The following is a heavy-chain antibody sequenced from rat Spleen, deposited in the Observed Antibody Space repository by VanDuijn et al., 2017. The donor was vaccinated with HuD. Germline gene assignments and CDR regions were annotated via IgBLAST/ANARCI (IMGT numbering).Heavy chain of an antibody. V-gene: IGHV2-72*01. J-gene: IGHJ2*01. CDR3: ARRRGSYIPFDY. D-gene: IGHD1-2*01. CDR1: GFSLTSYH. CDR2: IWAGGGT. Sequence: QVQLKESGPGLVQPSQTLSLTCTVSGFSLTSYHVSWVRQPPGKSLVWMGTIWAGGGTNYNSAVQSRLSISRDTSKSQVFLKMNSLQPEDTGTYYCARRRGSYIPFDYWGQGVMVTVSS.